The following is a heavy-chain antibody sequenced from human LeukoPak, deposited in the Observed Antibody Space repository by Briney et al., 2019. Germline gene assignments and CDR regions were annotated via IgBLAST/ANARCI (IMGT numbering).Heavy chain of an antibody. CDR3: ARDGVETGTTDY. D-gene: IGHD1-7*01. J-gene: IGHJ4*02. Sequence: KPGVSLRLSCAASGFTFSSYSMNWVRQAPGKGLEWVSSISSSSSYIYYADSVEGRFTISRDNAKNSLYLQMNSLRAEDTAVYYCARDGVETGTTDYWGQGTLVTVSS. CDR2: ISSSSSYI. V-gene: IGHV3-21*01. CDR1: GFTFSSYS.